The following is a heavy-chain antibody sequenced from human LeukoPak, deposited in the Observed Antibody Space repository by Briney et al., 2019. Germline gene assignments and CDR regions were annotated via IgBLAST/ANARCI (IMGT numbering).Heavy chain of an antibody. CDR1: GGSISSSSYY. CDR3: ARPHRSGWYGGLDY. J-gene: IGHJ4*02. D-gene: IGHD6-19*01. V-gene: IGHV4-39*01. CDR2: IPYSGST. Sequence: SETLSLTCTDSGGSISSSSYYWGWIRQPPGKGPEWIASIPYSGSTSCNPSLKSRVTISVDTSKNQFSLKLISVTAADTAVYYCARPHRSGWYGGLDYWGQGTLVTVSS.